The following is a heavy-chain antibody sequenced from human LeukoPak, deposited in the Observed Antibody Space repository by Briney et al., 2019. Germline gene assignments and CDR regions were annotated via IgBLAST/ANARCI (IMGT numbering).Heavy chain of an antibody. CDR2: ISHDGSVT. D-gene: IGHD6-25*01. V-gene: IGHV3-30*18. CDR1: GFTFSHYG. Sequence: PGGSLRLSCAASGFTFSHYGMQWVRQAPGKGLEWVAVISHDGSVTFYADSVKGRFTISRDNSKYTVDLQMYSLRAEDTAVYYCAKEPNSYSSGWYFQHWGQGNLVTVSS. CDR3: AKEPNSYSSGWYFQH. J-gene: IGHJ1*01.